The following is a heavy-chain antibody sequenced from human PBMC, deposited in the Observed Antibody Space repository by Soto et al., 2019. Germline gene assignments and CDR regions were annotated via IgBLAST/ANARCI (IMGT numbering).Heavy chain of an antibody. CDR1: CGSIIGYY. CDR3: AREGLTGTIGLYYYYGMDV. D-gene: IGHD1-7*01. J-gene: IGHJ6*04. V-gene: IGHV4-59*01. Sequence: PSQTLPLTCTVSCGSIIGYYWRCIRQPPGKGLEWIGYIYYSGSTNYNPSLKSRVTISVDTSKNPFSLKLSSVTAADTAVYYCAREGLTGTIGLYYYYGMDVWGKGPTVTVS. CDR2: IYYSGST.